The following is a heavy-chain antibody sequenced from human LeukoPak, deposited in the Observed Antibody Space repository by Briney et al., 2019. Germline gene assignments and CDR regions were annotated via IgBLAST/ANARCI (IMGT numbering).Heavy chain of an antibody. CDR2: ISGSGIST. V-gene: IGHV3-23*01. J-gene: IGHJ4*02. Sequence: PGGSLRLSCAAAGFTFSDYGMNWVRQAPGKGLEWVSGISGSGISTYYADSVKGRFTISRDNSKNTLYLQMNSLRVEDTAVYYCAGLDGYNDYWGRGTLVTVSS. CDR3: AGLDGYNDY. CDR1: GFTFSDYG. D-gene: IGHD5-24*01.